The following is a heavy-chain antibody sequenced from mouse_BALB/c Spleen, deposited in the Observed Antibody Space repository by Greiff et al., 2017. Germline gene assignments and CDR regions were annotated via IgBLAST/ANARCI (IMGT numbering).Heavy chain of an antibody. V-gene: IGHV1S22*01. J-gene: IGHJ2*01. CDR3: TRSDDDYYFDY. CDR1: GYTFTSYW. D-gene: IGHD2-13*01. CDR2: IYPGSGST. Sequence: LQQPGSELVRPGASVKLSCKASGYTFTSYWMHWVKQRPGQGLEWIGNIYPGSGSTNYDEKFKSKATLTVDTSSSTAYMQLSSLTSEDSAVYYCTRSDDDYYFDYWGQGTTLTVSS.